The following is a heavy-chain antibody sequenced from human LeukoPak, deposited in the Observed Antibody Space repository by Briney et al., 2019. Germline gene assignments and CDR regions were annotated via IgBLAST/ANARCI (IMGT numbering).Heavy chain of an antibody. Sequence: GGSLRLSCAASGFTFSSYWMSWVRQIPGKGLEWVSAISGSDAGTYYADSVKGRFTISRDNSKNTLYLQMNRLRAEDTAVYYCARAKPKNMVRGLIMRRESRYYFDYWGQGTLVTVSS. V-gene: IGHV3-23*01. CDR1: GFTFSSYW. J-gene: IGHJ4*02. CDR2: ISGSDAGT. D-gene: IGHD3-10*01. CDR3: ARAKPKNMVRGLIMRRESRYYFDY.